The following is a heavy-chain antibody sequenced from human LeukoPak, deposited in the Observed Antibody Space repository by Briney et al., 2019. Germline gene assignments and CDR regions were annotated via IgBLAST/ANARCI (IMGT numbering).Heavy chain of an antibody. CDR3: AELGITMIGGV. J-gene: IGHJ6*04. CDR2: ISSSSSYI. CDR1: GLTFSSYS. V-gene: IGHV3-21*01. Sequence: GGSLRLSSAASGLTFSSYSMNWVRQAPGTGLEWVSSISSSSSYIYNADSVKGRFTISRDNAKNSLYLQMNSLRAEDTAVYYCAELGITMIGGVWGKGTTVTISS. D-gene: IGHD3-10*02.